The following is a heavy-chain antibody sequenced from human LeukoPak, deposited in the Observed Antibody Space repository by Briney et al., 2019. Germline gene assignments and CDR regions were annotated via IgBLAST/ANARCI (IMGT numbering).Heavy chain of an antibody. D-gene: IGHD1-14*01. Sequence: SETLSLTCAVYGGSFSGYYWSWIRQPPGKGLEWIGEISHSGSTHYNPSLKSRVTISLDTSKNQISLKLSSVTAADTAVYYCARAPEYGLYYFDYWGQGTLVIVSS. CDR1: GGSFSGYY. CDR2: ISHSGST. J-gene: IGHJ4*02. CDR3: ARAPEYGLYYFDY. V-gene: IGHV4-34*01.